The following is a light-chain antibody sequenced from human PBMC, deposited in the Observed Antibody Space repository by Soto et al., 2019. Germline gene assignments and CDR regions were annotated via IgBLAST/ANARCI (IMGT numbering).Light chain of an antibody. Sequence: QSALTQPASVSGSPGQSITISCTGTSSDVGSYNLVSWYQQYPGKAPKLMIYEVSKWPSGVSNRFSGSKSGNTASLTISGLQAEDEADYCCCSYAGSSELVFGTGTKLTVL. CDR1: SSDVGSYNL. CDR3: CSYAGSSELV. CDR2: EVS. J-gene: IGLJ1*01. V-gene: IGLV2-23*02.